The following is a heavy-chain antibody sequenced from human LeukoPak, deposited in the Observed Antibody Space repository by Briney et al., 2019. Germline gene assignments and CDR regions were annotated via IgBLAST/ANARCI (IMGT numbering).Heavy chain of an antibody. V-gene: IGHV3-23*01. Sequence: GGSLRLSCAVSGFTFSSYAMSWVRQAPGKGLEWVSVISAGGGTTHYADFVRGRFTISRDNSKNTLYLQMNSLRADDTAVHYCARVVPAADYWGQGTLVPVSS. CDR1: GFTFSSYA. CDR2: ISAGGGTT. CDR3: ARVVPAADY. D-gene: IGHD2-2*01. J-gene: IGHJ4*02.